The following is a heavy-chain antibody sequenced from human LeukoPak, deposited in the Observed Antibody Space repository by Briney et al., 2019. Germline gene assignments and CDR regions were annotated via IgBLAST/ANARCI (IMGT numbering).Heavy chain of an antibody. Sequence: ASVKVSCKASGYSFTTYTITWVRQAPGQGLEWMGWISAYNGNTNYAQKLQGRVTMTTDTSTSTAYMELSSLRSEDTAVYYCARLGAIGYCSGGSCSNWGQGTLVTVSS. CDR3: ARLGAIGYCSGGSCSN. J-gene: IGHJ4*02. V-gene: IGHV1-18*01. D-gene: IGHD2-15*01. CDR1: GYSFTTYT. CDR2: ISAYNGNT.